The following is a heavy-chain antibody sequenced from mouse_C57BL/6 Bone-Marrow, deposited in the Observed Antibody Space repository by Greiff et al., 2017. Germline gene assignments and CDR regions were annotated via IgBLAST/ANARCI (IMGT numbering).Heavy chain of an antibody. V-gene: IGHV6-3*01. CDR1: GFTFSNYW. CDR3: TGYEYAYYFDY. CDR2: IRLNSDNYAP. J-gene: IGHJ2*01. Sequence: VQGVESGGGLVHPGGSMKLSCVASGFTFSNYWMNWVRQSPEKGLEWVAPIRLNSDNYAPNYAESVKGRFTISRDDSKSSVYLQMNNLRAEDPGIYYCTGYEYAYYFDYWGQGTTLTVSS. D-gene: IGHD2-4*01.